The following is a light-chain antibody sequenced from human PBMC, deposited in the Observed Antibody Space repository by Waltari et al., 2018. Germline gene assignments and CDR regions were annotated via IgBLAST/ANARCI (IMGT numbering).Light chain of an antibody. V-gene: IGLV2-14*01. CDR3: SSYASSGTLV. CDR2: EVN. J-gene: IGLJ1*01. CDR1: SSDVGGYIF. Sequence: QSALTQPASVSGSPGQSITISCTGTSSDVGGYIFASWYQVHPGKVPKLIIYEVNRRPSGVSKRFSGSKSGNTASLTISGLQAEDEADFYCSSYASSGTLVFGSGTKVTVL.